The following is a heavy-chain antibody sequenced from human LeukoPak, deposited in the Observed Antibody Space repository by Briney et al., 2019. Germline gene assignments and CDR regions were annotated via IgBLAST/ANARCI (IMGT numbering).Heavy chain of an antibody. D-gene: IGHD6-13*01. CDR2: LYNTRNT. V-gene: IGHV3-53*01. Sequence: PGGSLRLSCAASGFTVNSNYLSWVRQAPGRGLEWVSTLYNTRNTYYANSVKGRFSISRDNSKNTLFLQMNSLRAEDTAVYYCARLTPAAGRLYFVDWGPGTLVTVSS. J-gene: IGHJ4*02. CDR3: ARLTPAAGRLYFVD. CDR1: GFTVNSNY.